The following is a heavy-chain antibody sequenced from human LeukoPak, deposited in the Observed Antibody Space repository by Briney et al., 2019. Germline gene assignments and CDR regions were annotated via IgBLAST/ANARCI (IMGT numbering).Heavy chain of an antibody. Sequence: PSETLSLTCTVSGGSISSSSYYWGWIRQPPGKGLEWVSSISSSSSYIYYADSVKGRFTISRDNAKNSLYLQMNSLRAEDTAVYYCAREPGYSSGWGNYYYYMDVWGKGTTVTVSS. J-gene: IGHJ6*03. CDR2: ISSSSSYI. CDR1: GGSISSSS. D-gene: IGHD6-19*01. V-gene: IGHV3-21*01. CDR3: AREPGYSSGWGNYYYYMDV.